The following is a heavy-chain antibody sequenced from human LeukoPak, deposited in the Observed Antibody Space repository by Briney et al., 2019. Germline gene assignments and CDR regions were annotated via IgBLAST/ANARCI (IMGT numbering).Heavy chain of an antibody. V-gene: IGHV3-23*01. CDR2: ISNRGDTT. CDR3: AKDVAYTMIVGGAFDI. J-gene: IGHJ3*02. D-gene: IGHD3-22*01. CDR1: GFTYSNYA. Sequence: GGSLRLSCAASGFTYSNYAMTWVRQAPGKGLEWVSSISNRGDTTKFADSVKGRFTISRDNSKNMLFLQMNSLRAEDTAIYYCAKDVAYTMIVGGAFDIWGQGTMVTVSS.